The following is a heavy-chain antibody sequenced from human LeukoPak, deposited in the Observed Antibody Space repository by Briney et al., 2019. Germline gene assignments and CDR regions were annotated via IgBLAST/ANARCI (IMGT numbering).Heavy chain of an antibody. CDR2: IYTSGST. CDR3: ARECCSGGSCVLCY. V-gene: IGHV4-4*07. Sequence: PSETLSLTCTVSGGSISSYYWSWIRQPAGKGLEWIGRIYTSGSTNYNPSLKSRVTMSVDTSKNQFSLKLSSVTAADTAVYYCARECCSGGSCVLCYWGQGTLVTVSS. J-gene: IGHJ4*02. CDR1: GGSISSYY. D-gene: IGHD2-15*01.